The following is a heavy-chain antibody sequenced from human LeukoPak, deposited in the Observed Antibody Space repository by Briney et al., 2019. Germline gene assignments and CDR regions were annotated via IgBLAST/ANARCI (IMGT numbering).Heavy chain of an antibody. J-gene: IGHJ4*02. V-gene: IGHV4-4*07. CDR2: TSGSGST. Sequence: SETLSLTCTVSGASISSHYWSWIRQPPGKGLEWIGRTSGSGSTNYNPSLQSRVTMSLDTSRNQFSLKLSSVTAADTALYYCAREVEMARQFDYWGQGTLVTVSS. CDR3: AREVEMARQFDY. D-gene: IGHD5-24*01. CDR1: GASISSHY.